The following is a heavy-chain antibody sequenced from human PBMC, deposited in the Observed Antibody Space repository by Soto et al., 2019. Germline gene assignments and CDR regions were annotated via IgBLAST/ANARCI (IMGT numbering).Heavy chain of an antibody. V-gene: IGHV5-51*01. D-gene: IGHD6-13*01. CDR3: ARRWYTSTSFTSDY. Sequence: PGESLKISCKGSGYNFANYWIGWVRQMPGKGLEWMGVIYPGDPDARYSPSFQGLVTISADKSISTAYLQWSSLKASDTAVYYCARRWYTSTSFTSDYWGQGTLVTVSS. J-gene: IGHJ4*02. CDR1: GYNFANYW. CDR2: IYPGDPDA.